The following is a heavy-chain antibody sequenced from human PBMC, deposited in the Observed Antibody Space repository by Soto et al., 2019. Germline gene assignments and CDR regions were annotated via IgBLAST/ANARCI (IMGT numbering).Heavy chain of an antibody. Sequence: SETLSLTCAVSGGSISSGGYSWSWIRQPPGKGLEWIGYIYHSGSTYYNPSLKSRVTISVDRSKNQFSLKLSSVTAADTAVYYCARGYCSGGSCTQAEFDYWGQGALVTVSS. J-gene: IGHJ4*02. D-gene: IGHD2-15*01. V-gene: IGHV4-30-2*01. CDR1: GGSISSGGYS. CDR3: ARGYCSGGSCTQAEFDY. CDR2: IYHSGST.